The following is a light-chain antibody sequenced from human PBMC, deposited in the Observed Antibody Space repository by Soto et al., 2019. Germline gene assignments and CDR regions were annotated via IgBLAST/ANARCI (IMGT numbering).Light chain of an antibody. CDR2: GAS. J-gene: IGKJ1*01. CDR1: QSVSSSY. V-gene: IGKV3-20*01. CDR3: QPYRRSPWK. Sequence: EIVLTQSPGTLSLSPGERATLSCRASQSVSSSYLAWYQQKPGQAPRLLIYGASSRATGIQDRFSGSGSGTDFTRATCREKAEACALYFYQPYRRSPWKCARGTKVDIK.